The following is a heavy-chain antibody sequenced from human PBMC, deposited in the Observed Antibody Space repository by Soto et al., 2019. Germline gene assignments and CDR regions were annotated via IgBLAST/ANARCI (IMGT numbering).Heavy chain of an antibody. J-gene: IGHJ6*02. V-gene: IGHV1-58*02. CDR2: IVVGSGNT. D-gene: IGHD6-13*01. CDR3: AAEEAYSSSWYKGYYYYGMDV. Sequence: SVKVSCKASGFTFTSSAMQWVRQARGQRLEWIGWIVVGSGNTNYAQKFQERVTITRDMSTSTAYMELSSLRSEDTAVYYCAAEEAYSSSWYKGYYYYGMDVWGQGTTVTVSS. CDR1: GFTFTSSA.